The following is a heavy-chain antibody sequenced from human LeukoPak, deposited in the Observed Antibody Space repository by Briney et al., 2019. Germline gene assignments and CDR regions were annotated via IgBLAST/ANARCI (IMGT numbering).Heavy chain of an antibody. CDR3: VAGLRTSELDY. CDR1: GFSFGNCW. J-gene: IGHJ4*02. D-gene: IGHD3/OR15-3a*01. V-gene: IGHV3-15*01. Sequence: GGSLRLFCAASGFSFGNCWMSWVRQAPGKGLEWVARIKRTTDGGTTDYAAPVKGRFTISREDSINTLHMHMNSLKTDDAAVYFCVAGLRTSELDYCGEGWLVTVYS. CDR2: IKRTTDGGTT.